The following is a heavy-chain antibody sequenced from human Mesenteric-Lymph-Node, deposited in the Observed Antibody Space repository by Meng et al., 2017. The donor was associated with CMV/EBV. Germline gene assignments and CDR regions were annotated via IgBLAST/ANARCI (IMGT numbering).Heavy chain of an antibody. J-gene: IGHJ4*02. CDR1: GYIFSNFG. CDR2: INPNSGGT. D-gene: IGHD2-8*01. Sequence: ASVKVSCKASGYIFSNFGISWVRQAPGQGLEWMGWINPNSGGTNYAQKFQGRVTMTRDTSISTAYMEVSRLTSDDTAVYYCARDGNGRTFYFDDWGQGTLVTVSS. V-gene: IGHV1-2*02. CDR3: ARDGNGRTFYFDD.